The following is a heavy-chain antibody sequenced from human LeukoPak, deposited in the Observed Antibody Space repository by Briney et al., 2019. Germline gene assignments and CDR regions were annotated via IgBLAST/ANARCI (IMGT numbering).Heavy chain of an antibody. V-gene: IGHV3-21*01. CDR2: ISSGSDYI. CDR3: ARMPAAVDY. D-gene: IGHD2-2*01. J-gene: IGHJ4*02. Sequence: PGGSLRLSCAASGFTFSSYTMIWVRQAPGKGLEWVSSISSGSDYIYYADSLKGRFTIPRDNPTNSLYLQMNSLRVDDTALYYCARMPAAVDYWGQGTLVTVSS. CDR1: GFTFSSYT.